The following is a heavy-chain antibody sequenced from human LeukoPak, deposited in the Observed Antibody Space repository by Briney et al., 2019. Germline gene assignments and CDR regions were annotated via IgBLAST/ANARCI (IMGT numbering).Heavy chain of an antibody. V-gene: IGHV3-7*01. Sequence: QAGGSLRLSCAASGFSFTTYWMSWVRQAPGKGLEWVANIKQDGTEKYYVDSVKGRFTISRDNAKNSLYLQMNSLRAEDTAVYYCAKDGGGYYPYYYYYMDVWGKGTTVTISS. D-gene: IGHD3-22*01. CDR2: IKQDGTEK. J-gene: IGHJ6*03. CDR1: GFSFTTYW. CDR3: AKDGGGYYPYYYYYMDV.